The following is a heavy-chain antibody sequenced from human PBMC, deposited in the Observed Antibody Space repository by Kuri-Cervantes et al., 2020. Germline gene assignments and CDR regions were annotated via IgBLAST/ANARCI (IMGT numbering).Heavy chain of an antibody. D-gene: IGHD6-13*01. CDR2: IYTSGST. J-gene: IGHJ4*02. CDR1: GGSISSYY. CDR3: ARVAAGTGTFNY. V-gene: IGHV4-4*07. Sequence: SETLSLTCTVSGGSISSYYWSWIRQPAGKGLEWIGRIYTSGSTNYNPSLKSRVTISVDKSKNQFSLKLSSVTAADTAVYFCARVAAGTGTFNYWGQGTLVTVSS.